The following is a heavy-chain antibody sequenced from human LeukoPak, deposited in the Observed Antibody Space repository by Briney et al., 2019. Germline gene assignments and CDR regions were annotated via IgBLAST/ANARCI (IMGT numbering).Heavy chain of an antibody. CDR1: GGSISSYY. D-gene: IGHD2-15*01. J-gene: IGHJ3*02. CDR3: AASIAAGDAFDI. CDR2: IYYSGST. Sequence: SETLSLTCTVSGGSISSYYWSWIRQPPGKGLEWIGYIYYSGSTNYNPSLKSRVTISVDTSKNQFSLKLSPVTAADTAVYYCAASIAAGDAFDIWGQGTMVTVSS. V-gene: IGHV4-59*01.